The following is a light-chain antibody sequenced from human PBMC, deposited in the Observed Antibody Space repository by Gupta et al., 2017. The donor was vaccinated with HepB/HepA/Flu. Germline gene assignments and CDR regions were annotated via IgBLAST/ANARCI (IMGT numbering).Light chain of an antibody. CDR1: QGIRND. J-gene: IGKJ1*01. CDR3: LHDYNYPRT. V-gene: IGKV1-6*01. CDR2: AAS. Sequence: AIQLTQSPSSLSASVGARVTITCRASQGIRNDLGWYQQKPGKAPKLLIYAASTLQTGVPWRFSGSGSSTEFTLTINSLQPEDFATYYCLHDYNYPRTFGQGTKVEIK.